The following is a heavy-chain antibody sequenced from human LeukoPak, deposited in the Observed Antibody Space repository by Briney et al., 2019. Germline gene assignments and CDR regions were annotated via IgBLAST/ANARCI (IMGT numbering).Heavy chain of an antibody. CDR1: GLTFSSYT. CDR2: ITSTSTYI. CDR3: VRRGLNNSGLDY. Sequence: GGSLRLSCAASGLTFSSYTFNWVRQAPGKGLEWVASITSTSTYIYYADSVQGRFAVSRDNAKNSLYLQMNSLRAEDTAVFHCVRRGLNNSGLDYWGQGTLVTVSS. D-gene: IGHD5-12*01. J-gene: IGHJ4*02. V-gene: IGHV3-21*01.